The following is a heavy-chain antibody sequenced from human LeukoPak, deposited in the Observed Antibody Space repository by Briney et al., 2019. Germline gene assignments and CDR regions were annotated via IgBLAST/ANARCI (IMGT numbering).Heavy chain of an antibody. CDR2: FDPEDGET. CDR3: ARTFVVYCSGGSCSSASHFDY. J-gene: IGHJ4*02. Sequence: ASVKVSCKVSGYSVMELSMHWVRQAPGKGLEWMGGFDPEDGETIYAQKFQGRVTMTEDTSTDTAYMELSSLRSENTAVYYCARTFVVYCSGGSCSSASHFDYWGQGTLVTVSS. CDR1: GYSVMELS. D-gene: IGHD2-15*01. V-gene: IGHV1-24*01.